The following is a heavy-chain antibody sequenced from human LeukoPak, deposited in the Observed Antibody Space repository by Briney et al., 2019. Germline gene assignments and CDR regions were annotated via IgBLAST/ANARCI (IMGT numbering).Heavy chain of an antibody. D-gene: IGHD3-16*02. J-gene: IGHJ5*02. CDR3: ARDREGDYIWGSYRPDWFDP. CDR1: GFTFSSYT. CDR2: ITSSSSYI. Sequence: PGGSLRLSCEASGFTFSSYTMNWVRQAPGKGLEWASSITSSSSYIYYADSVKGRFTISRDNARNSLYLQMNSLRAADTAVYYCARDREGDYIWGSYRPDWFDPWGQGTLVTVSS. V-gene: IGHV3-21*01.